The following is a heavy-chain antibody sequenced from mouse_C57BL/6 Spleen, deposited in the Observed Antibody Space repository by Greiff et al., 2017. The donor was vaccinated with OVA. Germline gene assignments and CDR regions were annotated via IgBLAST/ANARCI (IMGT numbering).Heavy chain of an antibody. V-gene: IGHV1-80*01. CDR1: GYAFSSYW. J-gene: IGHJ2*01. D-gene: IGHD4-1*01. CDR2: LYPGDGDT. Sequence: QVPVKQSGAELVKPGASVKISCKASGYAFSSYWMNWVKQRPGKGLEWIGQLYPGDGDTIYNGKFKGKAPLTADKSSSTAYRQLSSLTSEDSAVYFCARYWGDYFDYWGQGTTLTVSS. CDR3: ARYWGDYFDY.